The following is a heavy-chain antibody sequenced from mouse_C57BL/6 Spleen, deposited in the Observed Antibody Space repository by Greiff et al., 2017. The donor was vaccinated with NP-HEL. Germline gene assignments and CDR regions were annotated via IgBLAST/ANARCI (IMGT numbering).Heavy chain of an antibody. V-gene: IGHV1-26*01. CDR2: INPNNGGT. CDR3: ARGGWDGAFFAY. J-gene: IGHJ3*01. CDR1: GYTFTDYY. D-gene: IGHD4-1*01. Sequence: EVQLQQSGPELVKPGASVKISCKASGYTFTDYYMNWVKQSHGKSLEWIGDINPNNGGTSYNQKFKGKATLTVDKSSSTAYMELRSLTSEDSAVYYCARGGWDGAFFAYWGQGTLVTVSA.